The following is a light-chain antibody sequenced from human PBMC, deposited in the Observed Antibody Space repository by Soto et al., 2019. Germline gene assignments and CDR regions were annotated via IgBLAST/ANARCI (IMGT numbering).Light chain of an antibody. J-gene: IGLJ1*01. Sequence: QSVLTQPPSVSGAPGQRLTPSCTGSTSNIGADYDVYWYQVLPGTAPRLLIYGNSIRPSGVPDRFSGSKSGTSASLAITGLQAEDEAEYYCQSYDSSLTGVFGTGTKVTVL. CDR3: QSYDSSLTGV. CDR1: TSNIGADYD. CDR2: GNS. V-gene: IGLV1-40*01.